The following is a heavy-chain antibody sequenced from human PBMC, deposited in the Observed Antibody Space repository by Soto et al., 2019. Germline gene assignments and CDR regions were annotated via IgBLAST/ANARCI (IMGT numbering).Heavy chain of an antibody. D-gene: IGHD3-22*01. Sequence: QVQLVESGGGVVQPGRSLRLSCAASGFTFSSYGMHWVRQAPGKGMEWVAVIWYDGSNKYYADSVKGRFTISRDNSKNTLYLQMNSLRAEDTAVYYCARDTPDSSGYWTNWGLGTLVTVSS. CDR3: ARDTPDSSGYWTN. CDR1: GFTFSSYG. V-gene: IGHV3-33*01. J-gene: IGHJ4*02. CDR2: IWYDGSNK.